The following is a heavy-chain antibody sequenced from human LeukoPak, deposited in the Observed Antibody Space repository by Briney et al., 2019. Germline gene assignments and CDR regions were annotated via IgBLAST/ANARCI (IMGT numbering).Heavy chain of an antibody. V-gene: IGHV3-23*01. CDR3: ATHREEWELLPDY. Sequence: GGSLRLSCAASGFTFSSYAMSWVRQAPGKGLEWVSAISGSGGSTYYADSVKGRFTISRDNSKNTLYLQMNSLRAEDTAVYYCATHREEWELLPDYWGQGTLVTVSS. CDR1: GFTFSSYA. CDR2: ISGSGGST. D-gene: IGHD1-26*01. J-gene: IGHJ4*02.